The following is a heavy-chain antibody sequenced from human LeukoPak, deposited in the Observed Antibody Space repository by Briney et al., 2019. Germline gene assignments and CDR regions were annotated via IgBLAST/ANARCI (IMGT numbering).Heavy chain of an antibody. D-gene: IGHD2-15*01. Sequence: SETLSLTCTVSGGSISSGSYYWRWLRQPAGKGLEWIGRIYTSGSTNYNPPLKSRVTISVDTSKNQFSLKLSSVTAADTAVYYCARGFDGGVAPARLDYWGQGTLVTVSS. CDR1: GGSISSGSYY. V-gene: IGHV4-61*02. CDR3: ARGFDGGVAPARLDY. CDR2: IYTSGST. J-gene: IGHJ4*02.